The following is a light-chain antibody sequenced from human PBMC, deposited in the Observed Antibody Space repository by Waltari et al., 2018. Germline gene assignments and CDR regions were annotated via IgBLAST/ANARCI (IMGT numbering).Light chain of an antibody. CDR1: SSNIGSNT. CDR3: AAWDDSLNGVV. V-gene: IGLV1-44*01. Sequence: QSVLTQPPSASGTPGQRVTIPCSGSSSNIGSNTVHWYQQLPGTAPKLLIYTTNQRPSGVPDRFSGSKSGTSASLAISGLQSEDEADYHCAAWDDSLNGVVFGGGTKLTVL. J-gene: IGLJ2*01. CDR2: TTN.